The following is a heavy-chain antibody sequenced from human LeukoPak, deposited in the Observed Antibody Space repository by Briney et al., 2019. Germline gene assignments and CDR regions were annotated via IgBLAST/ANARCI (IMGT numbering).Heavy chain of an antibody. CDR1: GFTFSTYG. CDR2: ISGSGCST. V-gene: IGHV3-23*01. CDR3: AKDGGEYYDILTGYYPRLYYMDV. Sequence: GGSLRLSCVASGFTFSTYGMSWVRQAPGKGLEWVSAISGSGCSTYYADSVKARFTISRDNSKNTLYLEMTRMRDEDTAVYYCAKDGGEYYDILTGYYPRLYYMDVWGKGTTVTISS. J-gene: IGHJ6*03. D-gene: IGHD3-9*01.